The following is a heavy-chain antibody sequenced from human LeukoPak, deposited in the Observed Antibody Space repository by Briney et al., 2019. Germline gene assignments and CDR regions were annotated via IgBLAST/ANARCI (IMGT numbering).Heavy chain of an antibody. Sequence: SETLSLTCTVSGGSISSYYWSWIRQPAGKGLEWIGRIYTSGSANYNPSLKSRVTMSVDTSKNQFSLKLSSVTAADTAVYYCARDRILEWISGRYYFDYWGQGTLVTVSS. V-gene: IGHV4-4*07. CDR2: IYTSGSA. J-gene: IGHJ4*02. CDR1: GGSISSYY. CDR3: ARDRILEWISGRYYFDY. D-gene: IGHD3-3*01.